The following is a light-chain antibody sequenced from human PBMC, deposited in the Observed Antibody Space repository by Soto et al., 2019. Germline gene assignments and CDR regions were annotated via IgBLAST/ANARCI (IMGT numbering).Light chain of an antibody. CDR3: QQYYSYPWP. CDR1: QGISSY. V-gene: IGKV1-8*01. CDR2: ASS. Sequence: AIRMTQSPSSLSSSTGDRVTITCRASQGISSYLAWYQQKPGKATKLLIYASSTLLSGVPSRFSGSGSGTDFTLTISCLQSENFATYYCQQYYSYPWPFGQGKKGEIK. J-gene: IGKJ1*01.